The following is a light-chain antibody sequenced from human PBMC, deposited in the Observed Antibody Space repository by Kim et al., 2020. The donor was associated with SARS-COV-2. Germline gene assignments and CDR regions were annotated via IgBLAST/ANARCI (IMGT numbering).Light chain of an antibody. CDR2: SAS. V-gene: IGKV1-16*02. Sequence: DIQMTQSPSSLSASVGDRVTITCRTSHDISQYLAWFQQTPGKAPKPLIYSASKLHSGVPPNFSGSGSGTDFTLTISGLQPEHYATYYCQQYKDYPLTFGGGTKVDIK. CDR3: QQYKDYPLT. J-gene: IGKJ4*01. CDR1: HDISQY.